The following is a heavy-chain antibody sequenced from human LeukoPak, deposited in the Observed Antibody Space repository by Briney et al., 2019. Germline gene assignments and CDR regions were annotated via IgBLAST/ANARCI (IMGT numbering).Heavy chain of an antibody. D-gene: IGHD6-13*01. V-gene: IGHV4-39*07. CDR2: IYYSGST. Sequence: SETLSLTCTVSGGSISSSSYYWGWIRQPPGKGLEWIGSIYYSGSTYYNPSLKSRVTISVDTSKNQFSLKLSSVTAADTAVYYCARLYIAAAVRFDYWGQGTLVTVSS. CDR1: GGSISSSSYY. CDR3: ARLYIAAAVRFDY. J-gene: IGHJ4*02.